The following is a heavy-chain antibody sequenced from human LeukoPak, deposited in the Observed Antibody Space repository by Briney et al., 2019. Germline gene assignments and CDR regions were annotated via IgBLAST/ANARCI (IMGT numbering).Heavy chain of an antibody. CDR2: IYYSGST. D-gene: IGHD1-1*01. Sequence: SETLSLTCTVSGGSISSSSYYWGWIRQPPGKGLEWIGSIYYSGSTYYNPSLKSRVTISVDTSKNQFSLKLSSVTAADTAVYYCARVNESGPDAFDIWGQGTMVTVSS. CDR1: GGSISSSSYY. V-gene: IGHV4-39*07. CDR3: ARVNESGPDAFDI. J-gene: IGHJ3*02.